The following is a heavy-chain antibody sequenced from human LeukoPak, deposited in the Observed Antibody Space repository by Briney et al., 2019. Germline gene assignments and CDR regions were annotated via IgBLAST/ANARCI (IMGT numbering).Heavy chain of an antibody. J-gene: IGHJ4*02. Sequence: ASVKVSCKASGYTFTGYYMHWVRQAPGQGLEWMGWINPNSGGTNYAQKFQGRVTMTRDTSISTAYMGLSRLRSDGTAVYYCARDLAYSSSWLDYFDYWGQGTLVTVSS. CDR1: GYTFTGYY. CDR3: ARDLAYSSSWLDYFDY. V-gene: IGHV1-2*02. CDR2: INPNSGGT. D-gene: IGHD6-13*01.